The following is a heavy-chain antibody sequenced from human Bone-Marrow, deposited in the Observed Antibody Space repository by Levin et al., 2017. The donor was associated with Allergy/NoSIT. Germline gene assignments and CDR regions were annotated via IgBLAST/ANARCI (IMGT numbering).Heavy chain of an antibody. Sequence: GESLKISCKASPDTFSSFGITWVRQAPGQGLEWMGWISDYTGDTNYAQKFQGRVTLTTDTSTSTAYMEMRSLRSDDTAVYYCATGTRATGYYGVDVWGQGTTITVSS. J-gene: IGHJ6*02. D-gene: IGHD4-17*01. CDR3: ATGTRATGYYGVDV. V-gene: IGHV1-18*01. CDR2: ISDYTGDT. CDR1: PDTFSSFG.